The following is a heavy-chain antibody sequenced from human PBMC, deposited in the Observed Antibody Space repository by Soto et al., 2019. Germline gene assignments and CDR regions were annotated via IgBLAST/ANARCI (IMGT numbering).Heavy chain of an antibody. Sequence: GGSMRLSWVAAGCTCSGSWRHWVRQAPGKGLVWVSRINIDGSSTTHADSVKGRFTISRDNAKNTLYLQMNSLRDEDTAVYYCARGAPWFAPWGQGTLVTVSS. CDR1: GCTCSGSW. CDR3: ARGAPWFAP. V-gene: IGHV3-74*01. J-gene: IGHJ5*02. CDR2: INIDGSST.